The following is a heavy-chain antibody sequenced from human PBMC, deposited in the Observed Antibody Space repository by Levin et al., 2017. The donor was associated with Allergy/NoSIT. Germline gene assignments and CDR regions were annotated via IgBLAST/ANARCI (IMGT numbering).Heavy chain of an antibody. CDR3: AKGKEIPIYGVVYPMDV. J-gene: IGHJ6*02. Sequence: GGSLRLSCAASGFTFNAYGMTWVRQAPGKGLEWIAGIGGSGHSTYYADSVKGRFTVSRDNSKNTLYLQMNNLRADDTALYYCAKGKEIPIYGVVYPMDVWGQGTTVTVSS. D-gene: IGHD3-3*01. CDR1: GFTFNAYG. CDR2: IGGSGHST. V-gene: IGHV3-23*01.